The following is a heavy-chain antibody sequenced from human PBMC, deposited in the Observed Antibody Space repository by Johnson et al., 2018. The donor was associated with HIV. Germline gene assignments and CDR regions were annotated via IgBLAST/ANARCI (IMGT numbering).Heavy chain of an antibody. CDR1: GFTVSSNY. J-gene: IGHJ3*02. D-gene: IGHD1-26*01. V-gene: IGHV3-23*04. CDR3: AKDIGWELQSAFDI. CDR2: TSGSGGST. Sequence: VQLVESGGGLVQPGGSLRVSCAASGFTVSSNYMSWVRQAPGKGLEWVSGTSGSGGSTYYADSVKGRFTISRDNAKNTLYLQMNSLRAEDTAVYYCAKDIGWELQSAFDIWGQGTMVTVSS.